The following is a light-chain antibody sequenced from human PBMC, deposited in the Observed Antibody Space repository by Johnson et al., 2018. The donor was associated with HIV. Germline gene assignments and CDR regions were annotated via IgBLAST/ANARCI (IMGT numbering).Light chain of an antibody. Sequence: QSVLTQPPSVSAAPGQKVTISCSGSSSNIGNNYVSWYQQLPGTAPKLLIYENNKRPSGIPDRFSASKSGTSATLGITGLQTGDEADYYCATWDSSLSGGVVGTGTEVTVL. V-gene: IGLV1-51*02. J-gene: IGLJ1*01. CDR3: ATWDSSLSGGV. CDR2: ENN. CDR1: SSNIGNNY.